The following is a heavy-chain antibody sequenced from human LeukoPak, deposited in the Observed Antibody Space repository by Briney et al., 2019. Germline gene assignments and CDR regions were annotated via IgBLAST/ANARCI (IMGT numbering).Heavy chain of an antibody. Sequence: GGSLRLSCAGSGFTFDDYTTHWVRQAPGKRLEWVSLISWDGNNTYYADSVKGRFTISRDNSKNSLYLQMNSLRTDDTALYYCGKDWGRVVLATVHWGQGTLVTVSS. CDR2: ISWDGNNT. CDR1: GFTFDDYT. D-gene: IGHD5-12*01. J-gene: IGHJ4*02. V-gene: IGHV3-43*01. CDR3: GKDWGRVVLATVH.